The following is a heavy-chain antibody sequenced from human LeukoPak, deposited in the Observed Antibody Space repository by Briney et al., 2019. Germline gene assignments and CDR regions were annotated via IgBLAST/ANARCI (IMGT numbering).Heavy chain of an antibody. CDR1: GGSISSGDYY. J-gene: IGHJ2*01. CDR2: INHSGST. V-gene: IGHV4-39*07. D-gene: IGHD5-18*01. Sequence: SETLSLTCTVSGGSISSGDYYWSWIRQPPGKGLEWIGEINHSGSTNYNPSLKSRVTISVDTSKNQFSLKLSSVTAADTAVYYCARAPSYGLHWYFDLWGRGTLVTVSS. CDR3: ARAPSYGLHWYFDL.